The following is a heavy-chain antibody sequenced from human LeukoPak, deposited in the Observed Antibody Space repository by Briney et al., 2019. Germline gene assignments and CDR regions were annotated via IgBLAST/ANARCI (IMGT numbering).Heavy chain of an antibody. CDR3: AREAHTWRFYYYYYMDV. Sequence: SETLSLTCSVSGGSISSSSFYWGWIRQPPGKGLEWIGEIYHSGSTNYNPSLKSRVTISLDKSKNQFSLKLSSVTAADTAVYYCAREAHTWRFYYYYYMDVWGKGTTVTVSS. V-gene: IGHV4-39*07. D-gene: IGHD3-3*01. CDR1: GGSISSSSFY. CDR2: IYHSGST. J-gene: IGHJ6*03.